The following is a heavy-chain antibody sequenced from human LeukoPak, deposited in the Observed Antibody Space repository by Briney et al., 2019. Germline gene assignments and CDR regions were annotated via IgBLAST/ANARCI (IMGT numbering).Heavy chain of an antibody. V-gene: IGHV1-2*02. CDR2: INPNSGDT. D-gene: IGHD6-6*01. J-gene: IGHJ4*02. CDR3: ARDEEYSSSPDY. CDR1: GYTFSDYY. Sequence: ASVKVSCKTSGYTFSDYYIHWIRQAPGQGLEWVGWINPNSGDTDYAQKFQGRVTVTRDTSISTAYMELSRLRSDDTAVYYCARDEEYSSSPDYWGQGTLVTVSS.